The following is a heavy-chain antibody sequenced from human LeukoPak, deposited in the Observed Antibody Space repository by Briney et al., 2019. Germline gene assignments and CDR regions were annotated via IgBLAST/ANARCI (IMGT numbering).Heavy chain of an antibody. V-gene: IGHV3-74*01. J-gene: IGHJ4*02. CDR2: INGDGSST. Sequence: GGSLRLSCAASGFTFSSYWMHWVRQAPGKGLVWVSRINGDGSSTTYADSVKGRFTISRDNSKNTLYLQMNSLRAEDTAVYYCARDPEGWGQGTLVTVSS. D-gene: IGHD1-14*01. CDR3: ARDPEG. CDR1: GFTFSSYW.